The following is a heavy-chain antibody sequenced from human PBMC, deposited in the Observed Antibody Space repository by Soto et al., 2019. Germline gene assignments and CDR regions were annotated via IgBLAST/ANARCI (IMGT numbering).Heavy chain of an antibody. Sequence: GASVKVSCKASGYTFTSYGISWVRQAPGQGLEWMGWISAYNGNTNYAQKLQGRVTITTDTSASTAYMELSSLRSEDTAVYYCAREICSSTSCYSNWFDPWGQGTLVTVSS. CDR3: AREICSSTSCYSNWFDP. D-gene: IGHD2-2*01. CDR2: ISAYNGNT. CDR1: GYTFTSYG. V-gene: IGHV1-18*01. J-gene: IGHJ5*02.